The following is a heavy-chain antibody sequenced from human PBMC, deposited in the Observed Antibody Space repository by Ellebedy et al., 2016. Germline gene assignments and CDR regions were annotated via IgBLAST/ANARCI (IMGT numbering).Heavy chain of an antibody. D-gene: IGHD1-26*01. CDR3: ARDRSGSVVADDALDV. J-gene: IGHJ3*01. CDR2: MTGGGSYT. Sequence: GGSLRLSCAASGFTFSAFGMSWVRQPPGKGLEWVASMTGGGSYTYYADSMKGRFTMSRDDARNSVYLQLNSLRAGDTAVYYCARDRSGSVVADDALDVWGPGTKVTVSS. CDR1: GFTFSAFG. V-gene: IGHV3-21*01.